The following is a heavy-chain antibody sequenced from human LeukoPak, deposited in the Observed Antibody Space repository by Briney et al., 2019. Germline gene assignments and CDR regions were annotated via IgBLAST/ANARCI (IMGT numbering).Heavy chain of an antibody. J-gene: IGHJ4*02. V-gene: IGHV4-59*01. D-gene: IGHD1-26*01. CDR2: IYYSGST. CDR3: ARVGVGALDY. CDR1: GGSISSYY. Sequence: SETLSLTCTVSGGSISSYYWSWIRQPPGKGLEWIGYIYYSGSTNYNPSLKSRVTISVDTSKNQFSLKPSSVTAADTAVYYCARVGVGALDYWGQGTLVTVSS.